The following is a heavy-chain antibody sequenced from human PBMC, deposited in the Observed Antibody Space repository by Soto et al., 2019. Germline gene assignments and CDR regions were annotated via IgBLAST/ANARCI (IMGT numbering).Heavy chain of an antibody. V-gene: IGHV1-69*12. CDR3: ARAQLAVAEWVYFQH. J-gene: IGHJ1*01. CDR1: GGTFSSYA. D-gene: IGHD6-19*01. Sequence: QVQLVQSGAEVKKPGSSVKVSCKASGGTFSSYAISWVRQAPGQGLEWMGGIIPIFGTANYAQKLQGRVTITADDSTSTAYMKLSSLRSDDTAVYYCARAQLAVAEWVYFQHWGQGTLVTVSS. CDR2: IIPIFGTA.